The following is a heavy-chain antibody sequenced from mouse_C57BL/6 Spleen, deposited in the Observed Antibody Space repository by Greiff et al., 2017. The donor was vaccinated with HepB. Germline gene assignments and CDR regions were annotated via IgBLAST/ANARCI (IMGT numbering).Heavy chain of an antibody. V-gene: IGHV1-69*01. CDR1: GYTFTSYW. Sequence: QVQLQQPGAELVMPGASVKLSCKASGYTFTSYWMHWVKQRPGQGLEWIGEIDPSDSYTNYNQKLKGKSTLTVDKSSSAAYMQLSRLTSEDSAVYYCARGLYYYGSSHWYFDVWGTGTTVTVSS. J-gene: IGHJ1*03. CDR2: IDPSDSYT. D-gene: IGHD1-1*01. CDR3: ARGLYYYGSSHWYFDV.